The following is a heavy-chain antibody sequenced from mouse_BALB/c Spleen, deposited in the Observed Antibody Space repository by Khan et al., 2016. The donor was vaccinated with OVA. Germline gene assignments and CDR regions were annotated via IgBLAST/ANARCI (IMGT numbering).Heavy chain of an antibody. Sequence: EVELVESGGDLVKPGGSLKLSCAASGFTFSAYSMSWVRQTPDKRLEWVATISSGADYTYYPDGVKGRFTISRDNAKNNLYLQMSSLKSEETAMYYCASHLTGSFAYWGQGTLVTVSA. CDR1: GFTFSAYS. CDR3: ASHLTGSFAY. D-gene: IGHD4-1*01. CDR2: ISSGADYT. V-gene: IGHV5-6*01. J-gene: IGHJ3*01.